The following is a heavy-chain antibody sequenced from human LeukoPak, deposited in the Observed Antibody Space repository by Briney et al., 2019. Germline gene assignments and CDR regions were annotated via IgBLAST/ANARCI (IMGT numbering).Heavy chain of an antibody. J-gene: IGHJ4*02. D-gene: IGHD3-22*01. Sequence: GGSLRLSCAASGFTFSSYSMNWVRQAPGKGLEWVSYISSSSNTIYYADSVKGRFTISRDNAKNSLYLQMNSLRAEDTAVYYCARGTSRSYYYDSSGYSGIDYWGQGTLVTVSS. CDR2: ISSSSNTI. CDR1: GFTFSSYS. CDR3: ARGTSRSYYYDSSGYSGIDY. V-gene: IGHV3-48*04.